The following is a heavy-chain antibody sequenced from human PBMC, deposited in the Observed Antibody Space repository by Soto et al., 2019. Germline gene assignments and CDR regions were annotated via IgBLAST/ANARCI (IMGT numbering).Heavy chain of an antibody. Sequence: DVQLVESGGVVVQPGGSLRLSCAASGFTFDDYTMHWVRQAPGKGMEWVSLISWDGGSTYYADSVKGRFTTSRDNSNNSLYRQMNSLRTEDTAMYYCAKDKSYYDSSGSPTPHFSYSGQGTLLTVSS. CDR1: GFTFDDYT. CDR3: AKDKSYYDSSGSPTPHFSY. V-gene: IGHV3-43*01. CDR2: ISWDGGST. J-gene: IGHJ4*02. D-gene: IGHD3-22*01.